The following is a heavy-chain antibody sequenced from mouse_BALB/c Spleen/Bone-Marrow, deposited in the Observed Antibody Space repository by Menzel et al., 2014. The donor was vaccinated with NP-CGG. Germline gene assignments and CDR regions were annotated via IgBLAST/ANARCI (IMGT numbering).Heavy chain of an antibody. CDR1: GYTFSGYW. V-gene: IGHV1-80*01. CDR3: ARWATADALDY. J-gene: IGHJ4*01. Sequence: QVQLQQSGAELVRPGSSVKISCKASGYTFSGYWMNWVKQRPGQGLEWIGQIYPGDGDTNYNENFRGKATLTADKSSSTAYMQLSSLTSEDSAVYFCARWATADALDYWGQGTSVTVSS. CDR2: IYPGDGDT.